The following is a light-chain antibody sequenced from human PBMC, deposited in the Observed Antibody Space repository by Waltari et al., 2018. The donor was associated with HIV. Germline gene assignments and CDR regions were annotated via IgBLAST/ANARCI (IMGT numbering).Light chain of an antibody. CDR2: DVG. V-gene: IGLV2-11*01. J-gene: IGLJ1*01. CDR3: CSYAGNFFV. CDR1: SSDVGGYDF. Sequence: QSALTQPRSVSGSPGPSVTISCIGTSSDVGGYDFVSWYQQHPGKAPKLMIYDVGKRPSGVPARFSGSKSGNTASLTISGLQAEDEADYCCCSYAGNFFVFGTGTQVSVL.